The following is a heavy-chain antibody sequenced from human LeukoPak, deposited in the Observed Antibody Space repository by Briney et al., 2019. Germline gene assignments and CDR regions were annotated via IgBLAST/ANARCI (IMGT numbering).Heavy chain of an antibody. Sequence: GGSLRLSCAASGFTLSSYAMSWVRQAPGKGLEWVSLISGNAGSTYYADSVKGRFTISRDNSKNTLYLQMNSLRAEDTAVYYCAKSHDSSPWGLNDFDYWGQGTLVTVSS. J-gene: IGHJ4*02. V-gene: IGHV3-23*01. CDR1: GFTLSSYA. D-gene: IGHD3-22*01. CDR3: AKSHDSSPWGLNDFDY. CDR2: ISGNAGST.